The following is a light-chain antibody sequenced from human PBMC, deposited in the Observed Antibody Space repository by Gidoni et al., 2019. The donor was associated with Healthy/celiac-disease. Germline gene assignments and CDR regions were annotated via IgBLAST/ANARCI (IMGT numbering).Light chain of an antibody. CDR3: QQYGSSPQT. Sequence: EIVFTQSPGTLSLSPGERATLSCRASQRVSSSYLAWYQQKPGQAPRLLIYGASRRATGSPDRFSGSGSGTDFTLTISRLVPEDFAVYYCQQYGSSPQTFGQGTKVEIK. CDR1: QRVSSSY. J-gene: IGKJ1*01. CDR2: GAS. V-gene: IGKV3-20*01.